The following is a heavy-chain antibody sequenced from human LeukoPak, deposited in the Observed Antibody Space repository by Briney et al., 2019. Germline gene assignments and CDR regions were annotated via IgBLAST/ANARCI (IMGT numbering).Heavy chain of an antibody. CDR3: AQQVGYCSSGSCYFTY. V-gene: IGHV3-23*01. J-gene: IGHJ1*01. CDR2: FSNTGGST. D-gene: IGHD2-15*01. Sequence: GGSLRLSCAASGFSFNTYAMSWVRQAPGKGLEWVSAFSNTGGSTYYADSVKGRFTISRDKSKNTLSLQMNSLRAEDTAVYYCAQQVGYCSSGSCYFTYWGQGTLVTVSS. CDR1: GFSFNTYA.